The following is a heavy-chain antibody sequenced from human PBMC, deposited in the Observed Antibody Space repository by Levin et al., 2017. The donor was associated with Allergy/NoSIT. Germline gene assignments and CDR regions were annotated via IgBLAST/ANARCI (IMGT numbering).Heavy chain of an antibody. CDR2: ISWNSGSI. D-gene: IGHD4-17*01. CDR3: AKVPYGDDAFDI. V-gene: IGHV3-9*01. J-gene: IGHJ3*02. Sequence: PGGSLRLSCAASGFTFDDYAMHWVRQAPGKGLEWVSGISWNSGSIGYADSVKGRFTISRDNAKNSLYLQMNSLRAEDTALYYCAKVPYGDDAFDIWGQGTMVTVSS. CDR1: GFTFDDYA.